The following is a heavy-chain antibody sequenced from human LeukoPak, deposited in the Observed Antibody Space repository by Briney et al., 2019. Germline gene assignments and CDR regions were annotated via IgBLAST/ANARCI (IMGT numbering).Heavy chain of an antibody. CDR1: GYTFTSYG. CDR3: AREEGAPIAAANI. CDR2: ISAYNGDT. V-gene: IGHV1-18*01. Sequence: ASVKVSCKASGYTFTSYGISWVRHAHGQGLEWMGWISAYNGDTNYVQQFQGRVTMTTDTSTSTAYMELKSLRSDDTAVYYCAREEGAPIAAANIWGLGTKVTVSP. J-gene: IGHJ3*02. D-gene: IGHD6-13*01.